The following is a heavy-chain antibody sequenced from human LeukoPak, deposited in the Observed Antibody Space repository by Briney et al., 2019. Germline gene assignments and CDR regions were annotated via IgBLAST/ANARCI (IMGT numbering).Heavy chain of an antibody. V-gene: IGHV4-38-2*02. CDR3: AKDRYSSASLLANNPFDY. CDR1: GYSISSGYY. J-gene: IGHJ4*02. Sequence: SETLSLTCTVSGYSISSGYYWGWIRQPPGKGLEWIGSIYHSGSTYYNPSLKSRVTISVDTSKNQFSLKLSSVTAADTAVYYCAKDRYSSASLLANNPFDYWGQGTLVTVSS. D-gene: IGHD6-25*01. CDR2: IYHSGST.